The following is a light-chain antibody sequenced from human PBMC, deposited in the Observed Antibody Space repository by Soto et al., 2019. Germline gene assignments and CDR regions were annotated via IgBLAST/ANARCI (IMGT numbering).Light chain of an antibody. J-gene: IGLJ1*01. V-gene: IGLV2-14*01. CDR1: SSDIGSYDY. Sequence: QSVLTQPASVSGSPGQSITISCTGTSSDIGSYDYVSWYQQHPGKAPNLIIYEVTDRPSGVSNRFSGSKSGNTASLTISGLQAEDEADYYCSSFTSTSTRLFGSGTKVTV. CDR3: SSFTSTSTRL. CDR2: EVT.